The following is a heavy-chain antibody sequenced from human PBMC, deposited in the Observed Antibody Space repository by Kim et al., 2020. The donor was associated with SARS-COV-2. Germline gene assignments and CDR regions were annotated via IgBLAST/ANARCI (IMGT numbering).Heavy chain of an antibody. Sequence: ASVKVSCKASGYTFTSYDINWVRQATGQGLEWMGWMNPNSGNTGYAQKFQGRVTMTRNTSISTAYMELSSLISEDTAVYYCARGLLRTMIVVVITTYYYYGMDVWGQGTTVTVSS. J-gene: IGHJ6*02. CDR2: MNPNSGNT. CDR1: GYTFTSYD. D-gene: IGHD3-22*01. CDR3: ARGLLRTMIVVVITTYYYYGMDV. V-gene: IGHV1-8*02.